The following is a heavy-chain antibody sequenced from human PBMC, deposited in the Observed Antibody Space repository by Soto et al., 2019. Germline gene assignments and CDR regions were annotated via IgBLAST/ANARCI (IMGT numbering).Heavy chain of an antibody. D-gene: IGHD4-17*01. Sequence: QVQLRESGPGLVKPSQTLSLTCTVSGGSISSCAYYWSWVRQPPGKGLEWIGYIYYSGSTYYNPSLKSRVTISVDTSKNQFSLKLSSVTATDTAVYYCARDNYGDTYYFDYWGQGTLVTVSS. CDR2: IYYSGST. CDR1: GGSISSCAYY. CDR3: ARDNYGDTYYFDY. V-gene: IGHV4-30-4*01. J-gene: IGHJ4*02.